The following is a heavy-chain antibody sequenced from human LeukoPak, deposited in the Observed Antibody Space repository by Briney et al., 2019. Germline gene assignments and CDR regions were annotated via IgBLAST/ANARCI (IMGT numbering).Heavy chain of an antibody. D-gene: IGHD6-19*01. J-gene: IGHJ4*02. Sequence: PGGSLRLSCAASGFTFSSYSMNWVRQAPGKGLEWVAVISYDGSNKYYADSVKGRFTISRDNSKNTLYLQMNSLRAEDTAVYYCARVDGELTGYSSGWYTFDYWGQGTLVTVSS. V-gene: IGHV3-30*03. CDR1: GFTFSSYS. CDR2: ISYDGSNK. CDR3: ARVDGELTGYSSGWYTFDY.